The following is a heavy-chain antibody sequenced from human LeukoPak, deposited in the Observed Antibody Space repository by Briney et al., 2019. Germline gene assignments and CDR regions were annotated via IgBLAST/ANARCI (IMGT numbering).Heavy chain of an antibody. CDR2: IYTSGST. J-gene: IGHJ5*02. CDR1: GGSISSYY. D-gene: IGHD1-1*01. Sequence: PSETLSLTCTVSGGSISSYYWSWIQQPAGKGLEWIGRIYTSGSTNYNPSLKSRVTMSVDTSKNQFSLKLSSVTAADTAVYYCARGQSATGTPGDSWFDPWGQGTLVTVSS. CDR3: ARGQSATGTPGDSWFDP. V-gene: IGHV4-4*07.